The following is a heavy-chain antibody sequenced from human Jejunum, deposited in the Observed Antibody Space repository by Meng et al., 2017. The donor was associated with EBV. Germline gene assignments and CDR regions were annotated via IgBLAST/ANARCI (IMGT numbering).Heavy chain of an antibody. CDR2: MSYSGSA. CDR1: DVSVNSDGYY. V-gene: IGHV4-30-4*01. D-gene: IGHD5-24*01. CDR3: TTERPGAGYFDP. J-gene: IGHJ5*02. Sequence: QLQEWGPGLVKPSXXLXLTCGVSDVSVNSDGYYWSWIRQPPGKGLEWIGYMSYSGSANYNPSLDGRITISLDRSKNQFSLKLTSVTAADTAIYFCTTERPGAGYFDPWGRGTLVTVSS.